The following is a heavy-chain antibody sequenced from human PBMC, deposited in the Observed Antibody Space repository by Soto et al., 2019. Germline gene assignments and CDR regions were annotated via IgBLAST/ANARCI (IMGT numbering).Heavy chain of an antibody. D-gene: IGHD1-26*01. CDR1: GGTFSSYA. CDR2: IIPIFGTA. J-gene: IGHJ5*02. Sequence: QVQLVQSGAEVKKPGSSVKVSCKASGGTFSSYAISWVRQAPGQGLEWMGGIIPIFGTANYAQKFQGRVTITADEYTSTAYMELSSLRSEDTAVYYCARASWELLRWGDNWFDPWGQGTLVTVSS. V-gene: IGHV1-69*01. CDR3: ARASWELLRWGDNWFDP.